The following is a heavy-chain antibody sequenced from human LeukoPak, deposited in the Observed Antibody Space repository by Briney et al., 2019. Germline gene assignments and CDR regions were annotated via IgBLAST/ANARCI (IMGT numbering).Heavy chain of an antibody. J-gene: IGHJ3*02. CDR1: GGTFSSYA. V-gene: IGHV1-18*01. CDR3: SREFPFCGADCFSGVFDI. D-gene: IGHD2-21*02. Sequence: GSSVKVSCKASGGTFSSYAINWVRQAPGQGLEWMGWISVINSGNTRYAQNFQGRLTMTTDTSTTTAYMELRSLRSDDTAVYYCSREFPFCGADCFSGVFDIWGQGTMVTVS. CDR2: ISVINSGNT.